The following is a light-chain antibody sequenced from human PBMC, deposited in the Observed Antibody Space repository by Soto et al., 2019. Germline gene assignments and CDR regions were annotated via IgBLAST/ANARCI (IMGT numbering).Light chain of an antibody. CDR1: QSVNIY. V-gene: IGKV3-11*01. CDR3: QQRSSWPVT. J-gene: IGKJ4*01. CDR2: DVS. Sequence: EIVLTQAPATLSLSPGERATLSCRASQSVNIYLAWYQQRPGQAPRLLIYDVSNRATGIPARFSGSGSGTDFTLTISSLEPEDCAVYYCQQRSSWPVTFGGGTKGEIK.